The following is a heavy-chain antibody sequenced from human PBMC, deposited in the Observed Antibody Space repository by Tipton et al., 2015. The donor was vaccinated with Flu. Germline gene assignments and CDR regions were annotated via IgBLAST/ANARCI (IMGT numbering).Heavy chain of an antibody. J-gene: IGHJ1*01. Sequence: SLRLSCAASGFTVSRSYMNWVRQAPGKGLEWVSVIYSGDNTYYADSVKGRFTISRDNSKNTLYLQMNSLRTEDTAVYYCAKDPGEVVGEYFQNWGQGTLVTVSS. CDR1: GFTVSRSY. V-gene: IGHV3-66*02. CDR3: AKDPGEVVGEYFQN. CDR2: IYSGDNT. D-gene: IGHD2-21*01.